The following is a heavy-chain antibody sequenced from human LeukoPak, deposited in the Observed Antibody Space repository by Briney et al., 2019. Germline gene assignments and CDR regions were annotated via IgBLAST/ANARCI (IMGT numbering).Heavy chain of an antibody. V-gene: IGHV3-7*03. J-gene: IGHJ6*02. Sequence: GGSLRLSCAASGFTFSSYAMSWVRQAPGKGLEWVANIKQDGSEKYYVDSVKGRFTISRDNAKNSLYLQMNSLRAEDTAVYYCARETYYGMDVWGQGTTVTVSS. CDR2: IKQDGSEK. CDR3: ARETYYGMDV. CDR1: GFTFSSYA.